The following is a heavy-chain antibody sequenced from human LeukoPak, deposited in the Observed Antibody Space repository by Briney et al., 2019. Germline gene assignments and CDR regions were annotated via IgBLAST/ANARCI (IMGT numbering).Heavy chain of an antibody. CDR1: GYTFTSYG. J-gene: IGHJ4*02. D-gene: IGHD3-22*01. V-gene: IGHV1-18*01. CDR2: ISAYNGNT. CDR3: ARDLYSSGYYYWSYYFDY. Sequence: ASVKVSCKASGYTFTSYGISWVRQAPGQGLEWMGWISAYNGNTNYAQKLQGRVTMTTDTSTSTAYMELRSLRSDDTAVYCCARDLYSSGYYYWSYYFDYWGQGTLVTVSS.